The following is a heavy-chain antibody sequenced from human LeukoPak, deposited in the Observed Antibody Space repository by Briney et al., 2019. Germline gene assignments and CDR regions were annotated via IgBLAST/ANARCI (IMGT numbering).Heavy chain of an antibody. D-gene: IGHD1-26*01. J-gene: IGHJ4*02. Sequence: ASVKVSCKVSGYTLTELSMHWVRQAPGKGLEWMGGFDPEDGETIYAQKFQGRVTMTEDTSTDTAYMELSSLRSEDTAVYYCVRGDGSCTSALCRQYLSFWGQGTLVTVSS. V-gene: IGHV1-24*01. CDR2: FDPEDGET. CDR1: GYTLTELS. CDR3: VRGDGSCTSALCRQYLSF.